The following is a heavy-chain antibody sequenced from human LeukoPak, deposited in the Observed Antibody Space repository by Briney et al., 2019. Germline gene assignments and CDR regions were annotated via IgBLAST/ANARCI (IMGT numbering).Heavy chain of an antibody. Sequence: SETLPLTCTVSGGSISSSSYYWGWIRQPPGKGLEWIGSIYYSGSTYYNPSLKSRVTMSLDTSKNQFSLKLTSVTAADTAVYYCARDLMGGQGTLVTVSS. D-gene: IGHD3-10*01. V-gene: IGHV4-39*07. J-gene: IGHJ4*02. CDR1: GGSISSSSYY. CDR3: ARDLM. CDR2: IYYSGST.